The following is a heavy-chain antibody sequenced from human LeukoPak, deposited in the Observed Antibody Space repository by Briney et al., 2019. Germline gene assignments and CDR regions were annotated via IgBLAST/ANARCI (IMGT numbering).Heavy chain of an antibody. CDR3: AKDNGGILGWD. V-gene: IGHV3-33*06. D-gene: IGHD6-13*01. J-gene: IGHJ4*02. Sequence: GRSLRLSCAASGFTFSSYGLHWVRQAPGKGLEWVAVIWYDGSNKYYADSVKGRFTISRDNSKNTLYLQMNSPRAEDTAVYYCAKDNGGILGWDWGQGTLVTVSS. CDR1: GFTFSSYG. CDR2: IWYDGSNK.